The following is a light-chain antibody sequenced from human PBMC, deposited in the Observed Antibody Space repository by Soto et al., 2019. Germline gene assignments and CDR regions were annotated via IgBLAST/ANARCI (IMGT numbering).Light chain of an antibody. CDR2: GAS. CDR1: QSVSSN. Sequence: EIVMTQSPATLSVSPGERATLPCRASQSVSSNLAWYQQKPGQAPRLLIYGASTRATGIPARFSGSGSGTEFTLTISSLQSEDFAVYYCQQYNNWLTFGGGTKVDIK. J-gene: IGKJ4*01. V-gene: IGKV3-15*01. CDR3: QQYNNWLT.